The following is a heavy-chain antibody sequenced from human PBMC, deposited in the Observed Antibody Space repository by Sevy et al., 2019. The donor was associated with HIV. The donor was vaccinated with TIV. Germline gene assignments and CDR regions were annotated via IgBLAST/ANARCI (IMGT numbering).Heavy chain of an antibody. V-gene: IGHV3-30-3*01. CDR2: ISYDGSNK. D-gene: IGHD1-7*01. Sequence: GGSLRLSCAASGFTFSSYAMHWVRQAPGKGLEWVAVISYDGSNKYYADSVKGRFTISRDNSKNTLYLQMNSLRAEDTAVYYCARDGMNYLATQRGRTAFDIWGQGTMVTVSS. CDR3: ARDGMNYLATQRGRTAFDI. CDR1: GFTFSSYA. J-gene: IGHJ3*02.